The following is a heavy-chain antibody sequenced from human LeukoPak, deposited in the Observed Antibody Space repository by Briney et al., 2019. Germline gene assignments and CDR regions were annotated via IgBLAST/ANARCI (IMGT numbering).Heavy chain of an antibody. CDR3: ASSVSYSTIDY. D-gene: IGHD1-26*01. CDR2: INHSGSS. Sequence: SETLSLTCAVYGGSFSGYYWSWIRQPPGKGLEWIGEINHSGSSSYNPSLKSRVTISVDTSKNQFSLKLSSVTAADTAVYYCASSVSYSTIDYWGQGTLVTVSS. J-gene: IGHJ4*02. V-gene: IGHV4-34*01. CDR1: GGSFSGYY.